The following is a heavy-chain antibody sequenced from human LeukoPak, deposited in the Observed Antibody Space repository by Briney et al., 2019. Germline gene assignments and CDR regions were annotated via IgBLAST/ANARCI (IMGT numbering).Heavy chain of an antibody. V-gene: IGHV1-69*04. D-gene: IGHD7-27*01. J-gene: IGHJ3*02. CDR3: ARGARGDRDAFDI. Sequence: SVKVSCKASGGTFSSYAISWVRQAPGQGLERTGRIIPILGIANYAQKFQGRVTITADKSTSTAYMELSSLRSEDTAVYYCARGARGDRDAFDIWGQGTMVTVSS. CDR1: GGTFSSYA. CDR2: IIPILGIA.